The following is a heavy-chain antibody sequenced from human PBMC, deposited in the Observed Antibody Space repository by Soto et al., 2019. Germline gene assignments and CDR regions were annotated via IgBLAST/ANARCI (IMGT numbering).Heavy chain of an antibody. D-gene: IGHD1-26*01. V-gene: IGHV1-69*06. Sequence: ASVKVSCKASGGTFSSYAISWVRQAPGQGLEWMGGIIPIFGTANYAQKFQGRVTIAADKSTSTAYMELSSLRSEDTAVYYCARVTKTVGYYGMDVWGQGTTGTVSS. CDR3: ARVTKTVGYYGMDV. J-gene: IGHJ6*02. CDR2: IIPIFGTA. CDR1: GGTFSSYA.